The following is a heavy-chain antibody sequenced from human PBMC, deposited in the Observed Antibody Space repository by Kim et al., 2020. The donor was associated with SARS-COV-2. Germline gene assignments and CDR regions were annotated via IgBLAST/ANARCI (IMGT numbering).Heavy chain of an antibody. D-gene: IGHD2-15*01. J-gene: IGHJ4*02. CDR3: AVVVVAATGSY. CDR2: INTGDGNT. CDR1: GYTFTTYG. Sequence: ASVKVSCKASGYTFTTYGVHWVRQAPGQRLEWMGWINTGDGNTKYSQKFQGRVSITRDTSASTVYMELNSLISEDTAVYYCAVVVVAATGSYWGQGTRVT. V-gene: IGHV1-3*04.